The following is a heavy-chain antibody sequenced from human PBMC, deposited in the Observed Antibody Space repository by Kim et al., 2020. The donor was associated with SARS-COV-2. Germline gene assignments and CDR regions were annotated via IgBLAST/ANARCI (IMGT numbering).Heavy chain of an antibody. Sequence: SSYIYYADTVKGRFNIARDNAKNSLYLQMNSLRAEDTAVYYCGSVRGEGYWGQGTLVTVSS. CDR3: GSVRGEGY. CDR2: SSYI. D-gene: IGHD3-10*01. J-gene: IGHJ4*02. V-gene: IGHV3-21*01.